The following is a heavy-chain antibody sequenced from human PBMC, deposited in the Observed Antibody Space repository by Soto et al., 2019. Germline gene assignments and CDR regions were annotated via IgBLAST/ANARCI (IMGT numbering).Heavy chain of an antibody. CDR3: ARVATPVVPAAPAALYYYYMDV. V-gene: IGHV4-34*01. CDR2: INHSGST. CDR1: GGSFSGYY. J-gene: IGHJ6*03. D-gene: IGHD2-2*01. Sequence: QVQLQQWGAGLLKPSETLSLTCAVYGGSFSGYYWSWIRQPPGKGLEWIGEINHSGSTNYNPSLKSRVTISVDTSKNQFSLKLSSVTAADTAVYYCARVATPVVPAAPAALYYYYMDVWGKGTTVTVSS.